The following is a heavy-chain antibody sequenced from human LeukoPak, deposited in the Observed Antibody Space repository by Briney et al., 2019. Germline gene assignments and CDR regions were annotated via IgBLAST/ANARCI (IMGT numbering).Heavy chain of an antibody. CDR1: GYTFTSYG. CDR3: ARDPRYRSGGSCYGDSGAFDI. Sequence: ASVKVSCKASGYTFTSYGISWVRQAPGQGLEWMGWISAYNGNTNYAQKLQGRVTMTTDTSTSTAYMELRSLRSDDAAVYYCARDPRYRSGGSCYGDSGAFDIWGQGTMVTVSS. V-gene: IGHV1-18*01. D-gene: IGHD2-15*01. J-gene: IGHJ3*02. CDR2: ISAYNGNT.